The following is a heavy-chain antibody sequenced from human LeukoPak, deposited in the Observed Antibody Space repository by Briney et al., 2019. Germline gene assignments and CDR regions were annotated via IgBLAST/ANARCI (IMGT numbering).Heavy chain of an antibody. D-gene: IGHD6-19*01. J-gene: IGHJ4*02. CDR1: GYTFTRYG. V-gene: IGHV1-18*01. CDR2: ISAYKGNT. Sequence: ASVKVSCKASGYTFTRYGISWVRQAPGQGLEWMGCISAYKGNTNYAQKLQGRVTMTTDTSTSTAYMELRSLRSDDTAVYYCARDQSSGWYLLGYFDYWGQGTLVTVSS. CDR3: ARDQSSGWYLLGYFDY.